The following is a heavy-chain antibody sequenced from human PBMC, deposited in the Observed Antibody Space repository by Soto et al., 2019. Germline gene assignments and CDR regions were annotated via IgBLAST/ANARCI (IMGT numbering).Heavy chain of an antibody. V-gene: IGHV1-18*01. J-gene: IGHJ4*01. D-gene: IGHD3-22*01. CDR3: ATYPDYYDSSGYYLSY. CDR1: GYTFISYG. Sequence: GAPVKVSCKASGYTFISYGITWVPQPPGQGPERMGWISASNGNTNYAQKLQGRVTMTTDTSTSTAYMELRSLRSDDTAVYYCATYPDYYDSSGYYLSYWG. CDR2: ISASNGNT.